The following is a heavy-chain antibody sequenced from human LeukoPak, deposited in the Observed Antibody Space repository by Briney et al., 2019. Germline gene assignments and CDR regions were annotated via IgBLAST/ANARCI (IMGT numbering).Heavy chain of an antibody. V-gene: IGHV3-30*04. Sequence: GGSLRLSCSASGFTFNSYAMHWVRQAPGKGLEWVAVISYDGSNKYYADSVKGRFTISRDNSKNTLYLQMDSLTTDDTAIYFCAGEGNYYGSGTYHFLSYWGQGALVTASS. D-gene: IGHD3-10*01. CDR1: GFTFNSYA. J-gene: IGHJ4*02. CDR3: AGEGNYYGSGTYHFLSY. CDR2: ISYDGSNK.